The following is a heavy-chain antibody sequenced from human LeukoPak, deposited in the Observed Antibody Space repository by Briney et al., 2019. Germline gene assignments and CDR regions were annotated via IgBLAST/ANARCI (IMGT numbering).Heavy chain of an antibody. D-gene: IGHD6-19*01. Sequence: GGSLRLSCAASEFTFSTYGMHWVRQAPGKGLEWVAVISYDGTDKYYADSVKGRFTISRDNSKNTLYLQMNSLRAEDTAVYYCARWRAGHYFDYWGQGTLVTVSS. J-gene: IGHJ4*02. V-gene: IGHV3-30*03. CDR3: ARWRAGHYFDY. CDR2: ISYDGTDK. CDR1: EFTFSTYG.